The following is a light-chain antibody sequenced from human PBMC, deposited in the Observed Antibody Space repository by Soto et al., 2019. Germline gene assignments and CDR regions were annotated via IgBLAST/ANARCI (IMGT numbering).Light chain of an antibody. J-gene: IGKJ4*01. Sequence: VLTQPPATLSVSPGETATLHCRASQSVATNLAWYQQRPGQAPRLLIYGASKRAIGLPARFSGSGSGTDFTLTISSLEPEDFSVYYCQQRSSWPLTFGGGTKVDIK. CDR1: QSVATN. V-gene: IGKV3-11*01. CDR2: GAS. CDR3: QQRSSWPLT.